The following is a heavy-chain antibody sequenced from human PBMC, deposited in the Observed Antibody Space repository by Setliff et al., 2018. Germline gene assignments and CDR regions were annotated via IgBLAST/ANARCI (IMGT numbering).Heavy chain of an antibody. V-gene: IGHV3-48*01. D-gene: IGHD3-22*01. CDR2: ISTSSGTR. Sequence: GGSLRLSCVVSGFSFSNYGMTWVRQAPGKGLEWISYISTSSGTRYYADSVKGRFTISRDNANQSLYLQMNSLRAEDTAVYYCARLALTGYDSSGYYYALEYYYYMDVWGKGTTVTVS. CDR1: GFSFSNYG. CDR3: ARLALTGYDSSGYYYALEYYYYMDV. J-gene: IGHJ6*03.